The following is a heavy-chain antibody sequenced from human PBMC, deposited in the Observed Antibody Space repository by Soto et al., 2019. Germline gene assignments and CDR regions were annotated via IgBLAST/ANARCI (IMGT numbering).Heavy chain of an antibody. V-gene: IGHV4-39*01. CDR3: VTGYSYYVDY. J-gene: IGHJ4*02. CDR1: GGSISSSSYY. CDR2: IYYSGST. Sequence: SETLSLTCTVSGGSISSSSYYWGWIRQPPGKGLEWIGSIYYSGSTYYNPSLKSRVTISVDTSKNQFSLKLSSVTAADTAVYYCVTGYSYYVDYWGQGTLVTVSS. D-gene: IGHD5-18*01.